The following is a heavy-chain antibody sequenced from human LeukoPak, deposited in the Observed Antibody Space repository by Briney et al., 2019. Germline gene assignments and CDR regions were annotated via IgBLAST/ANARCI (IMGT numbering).Heavy chain of an antibody. CDR2: IWYDGSNK. CDR3: AREGRSGAFDI. Sequence: PGRSLRLSCAASGFTFSSYGMHWVRQAPGKGLEWVAVIWYDGSNKYYADSAKGRFTISRDNSKNTLYLQMNSLRAEDTAVYYCAREGRSGAFDIWGQGTMVTVSS. CDR1: GFTFSSYG. J-gene: IGHJ3*02. V-gene: IGHV3-33*01.